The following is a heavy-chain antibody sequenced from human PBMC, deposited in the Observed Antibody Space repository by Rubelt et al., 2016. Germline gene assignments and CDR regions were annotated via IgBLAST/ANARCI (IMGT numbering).Heavy chain of an antibody. V-gene: IGHV4-59*08. D-gene: IGHD5-24*01. CDR2: IYNTGST. Sequence: QVQLRESGPGLVKPSETLSLTCTVSGASTSTSYWNWIRQPPGKGLEWIGYIYNTGSTNYNPSLKSRVAISRDPSKDQFSLKLTAVTAADTAVYYCATGRDAYKTGYWGQGTLVTVSS. CDR1: GASTSTSY. J-gene: IGHJ4*02. CDR3: ATGRDAYKTGY.